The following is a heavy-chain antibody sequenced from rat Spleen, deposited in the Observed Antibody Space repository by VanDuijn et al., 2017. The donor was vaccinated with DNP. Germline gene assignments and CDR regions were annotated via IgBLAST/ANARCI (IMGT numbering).Heavy chain of an antibody. J-gene: IGHJ2*01. D-gene: IGHD5-1*01. Sequence: EVKLVESGGGLVQPGRSLKLSCAASGFNFNGYWMGWVRQAPGKGLEWIGEINKDSRKIKYSPSLKDKITISRDHAQNTLYLQMSKLGSEDTATYYCVREDRGVDYWGQGVMVTVSS. V-gene: IGHV4-2*01. CDR1: GFNFNGYW. CDR3: VREDRGVDY. CDR2: INKDSRKI.